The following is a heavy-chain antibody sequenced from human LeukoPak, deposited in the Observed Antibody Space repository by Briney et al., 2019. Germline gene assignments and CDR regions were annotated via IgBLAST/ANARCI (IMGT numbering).Heavy chain of an antibody. D-gene: IGHD2-2*01. CDR1: GFTFSSYA. V-gene: IGHV3-23*01. CDR2: ISGSGYNT. CDR3: AKDYIGYDQDFDY. Sequence: QSGGSLRLSCAASGFTFSSYAMSWVRQAPGKGLEWVSSISGSGYNTYYANSVKGRFSISRDNSKNTLDLQMNSLRAEDTAVYYCAKDYIGYDQDFDYWGQGTLVTVPS. J-gene: IGHJ4*02.